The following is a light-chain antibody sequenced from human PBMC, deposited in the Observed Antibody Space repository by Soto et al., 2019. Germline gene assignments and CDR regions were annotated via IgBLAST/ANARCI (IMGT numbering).Light chain of an antibody. CDR1: QSVSSN. CDR3: QQYNNWPRT. V-gene: IGKV3-15*01. CDR2: GAS. J-gene: IGKJ1*01. Sequence: EIVMTQSPATLSVSPGERATLSCRASQSVSSNLAWYQQKPGQAPSLLIYGASTRATGIPARFSGSGSGTDFTLTISRLQAEDFAVYYWQQYNNWPRTFGQGTKVEIK.